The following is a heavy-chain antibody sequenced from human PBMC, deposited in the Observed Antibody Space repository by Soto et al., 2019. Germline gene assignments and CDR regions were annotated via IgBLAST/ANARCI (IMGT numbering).Heavy chain of an antibody. V-gene: IGHV4-39*01. J-gene: IGHJ4*02. CDR1: GGSISSSSYY. CDR2: IYYSGST. CDR3: ARPRRGDKTCFDY. D-gene: IGHD3-16*01. Sequence: PSETLSLTCTVSGGSISSSSYYWGWIRQPPGKGLEWIGSIYYSGSTYYNPSLKSRVTISVDTSKNQFSLKLSSVTAADTAVYYCARPRRGDKTCFDYWGQGTLVTVSS.